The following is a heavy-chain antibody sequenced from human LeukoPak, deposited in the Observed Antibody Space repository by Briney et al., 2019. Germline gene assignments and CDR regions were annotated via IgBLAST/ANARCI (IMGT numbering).Heavy chain of an antibody. CDR3: AKGRDILTGYYNLWDH. CDR1: GFSFSSYS. D-gene: IGHD3-9*01. Sequence: GGSLRLSCAASGFSFSSYSMTWVRQAPEKGLEWVSSISGGGGSTHYANSVKGRFSISRDNSKNTLYLQMNGLRAEDTAVYYCAKGRDILTGYYNLWDHWGQGTLVTVSS. J-gene: IGHJ4*02. V-gene: IGHV3-23*01. CDR2: ISGGGGST.